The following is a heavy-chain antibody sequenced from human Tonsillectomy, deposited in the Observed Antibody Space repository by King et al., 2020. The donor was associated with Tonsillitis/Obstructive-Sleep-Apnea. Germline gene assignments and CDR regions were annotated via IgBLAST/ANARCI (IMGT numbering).Heavy chain of an antibody. CDR3: ARASVEMATTSIDY. J-gene: IGHJ4*02. Sequence: QLQESGPGLVKPSETLSLPCTVSGGSISTYYWSWIRQPPGKGLEWIGFIYYSGSTNYNPSLRSRVTISVDKSKNQFSLKLSSVTAADTAVYYCARASVEMATTSIDYWGQGTLVTVSS. CDR2: IYYSGST. V-gene: IGHV4-59*12. CDR1: GGSISTYY. D-gene: IGHD5-24*01.